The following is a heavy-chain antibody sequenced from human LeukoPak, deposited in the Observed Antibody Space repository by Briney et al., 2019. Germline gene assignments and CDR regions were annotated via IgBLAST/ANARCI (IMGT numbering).Heavy chain of an antibody. CDR1: GFTFSDYY. J-gene: IGHJ2*01. CDR3: AREDKWYFDL. V-gene: IGHV3-11*05. Sequence: GGSLRLSCAASGFTFSDYYMSWIRQAPGKGLEWVSKISASGSYTNDADSVKGRFTISRDNAKNSLYLHMNSPRAEDTAVYYCAREDKWYFDLWGRGTLVTVSS. CDR2: ISASGSYT.